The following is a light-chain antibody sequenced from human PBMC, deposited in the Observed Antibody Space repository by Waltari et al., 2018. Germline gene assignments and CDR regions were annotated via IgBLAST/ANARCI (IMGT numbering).Light chain of an antibody. CDR2: DVN. CDR1: NSDVGGHNY. V-gene: IGLV2-14*03. CDR3: SSYTNRDTHVI. Sequence: QSTLTQPASVSGSPGQSLTIPCTGTNSDVGGHNYVSWYQQLPGKAPKLMIYDVNKWPSGVSNRFSGSKSGNTASLTISGLQAEDEADYYCSSYTNRDTHVIFGGGTKLTVL. J-gene: IGLJ2*01.